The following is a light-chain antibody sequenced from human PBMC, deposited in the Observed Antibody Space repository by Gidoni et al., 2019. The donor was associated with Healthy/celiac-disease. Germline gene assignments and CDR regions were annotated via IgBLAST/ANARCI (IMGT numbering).Light chain of an antibody. CDR3: QQYGSSLGWT. CDR1: QSVSSSY. CDR2: GAS. J-gene: IGKJ1*01. Sequence: IVLTQSPGTLSLSPGERATLSCRASQSVSSSYLAWYQQKPGQAPRLLIYGASSRATGIPDRFSGSGSGTDFTLTISRLEPEDFAVYYCQQYGSSLGWTFXXXTKVEIK. V-gene: IGKV3-20*01.